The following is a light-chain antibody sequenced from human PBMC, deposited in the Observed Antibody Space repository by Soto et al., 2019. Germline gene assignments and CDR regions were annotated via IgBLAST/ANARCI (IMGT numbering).Light chain of an antibody. Sequence: DIQLTQSPSFLSASVGDRVTITCRASQGISSYLAWYQQKPGKAPKLLIYAASTLQSGVPSRFSGSGSGTEFTLTISSLPPEDFATYYCQQLNSLLTFGGGTKVEIK. CDR1: QGISSY. CDR2: AAS. V-gene: IGKV1-9*01. CDR3: QQLNSLLT. J-gene: IGKJ4*01.